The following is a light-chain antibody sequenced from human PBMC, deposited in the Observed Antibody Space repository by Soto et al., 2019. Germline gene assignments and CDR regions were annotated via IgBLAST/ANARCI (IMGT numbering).Light chain of an antibody. J-gene: IGKJ5*01. V-gene: IGKV1-39*01. CDR1: QSISSY. Sequence: AESPKNMSASVGDRVTITCRASQSISSYLNWYQQKPGKAPKLLIYAASSLQSGVPSRFSGSGSGTDFTLTISSLQPEDFATYYCQQSYSTPRTFGHGSRLAV. CDR2: AAS. CDR3: QQSYSTPRT.